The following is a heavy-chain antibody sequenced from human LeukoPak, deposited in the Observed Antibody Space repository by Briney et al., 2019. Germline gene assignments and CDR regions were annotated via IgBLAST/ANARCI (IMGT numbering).Heavy chain of an antibody. CDR3: AREDGTFDY. CDR1: GGSIGPYY. Sequence: SETLSLTCIISGGSIGPYYWSWIRQAAGKGPEWIGRIYTTGTADYNPSLKGRVFLSVDTSKNQFSLKVTSVTAADTAVYYCAREDGTFDYWGQGTLVTVSS. J-gene: IGHJ4*02. V-gene: IGHV4-4*07. CDR2: IYTTGTA.